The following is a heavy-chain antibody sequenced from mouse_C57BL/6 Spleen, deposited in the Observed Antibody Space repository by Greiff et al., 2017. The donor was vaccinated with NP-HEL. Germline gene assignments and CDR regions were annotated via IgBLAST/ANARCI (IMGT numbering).Heavy chain of an antibody. J-gene: IGHJ2*01. CDR2: IHHNSGST. D-gene: IGHD1-1*01. CDR3: ARWYYGSTLDY. V-gene: IGHV1-64*01. Sequence: QVQLQQPGAELVKPGASVKLSCKASGYTFTSYWMHWVKQRPGQGLEWIGMIHHNSGSTHCYEKVKSKAPLTVDKSSSTAYMQLSSRTSEDSAVYYCARWYYGSTLDYWGQGTTLTGAS. CDR1: GYTFTSYW.